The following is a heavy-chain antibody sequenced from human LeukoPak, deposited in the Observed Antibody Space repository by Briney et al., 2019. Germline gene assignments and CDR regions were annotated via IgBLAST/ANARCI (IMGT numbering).Heavy chain of an antibody. J-gene: IGHJ3*02. CDR2: ISYIGST. D-gene: IGHD4-17*01. V-gene: IGHV4-59*11. Sequence: SETLSLTCAVSDDSFSSHYWTWIRQPPGKGLEWIGYISYIGSTNYNHSPKSRVTISIDTSKNQFSLKLTSVTAAGTAVYYCARDLVTVTKGFDIWGQGTMVSVSS. CDR1: DDSFSSHY. CDR3: ARDLVTVTKGFDI.